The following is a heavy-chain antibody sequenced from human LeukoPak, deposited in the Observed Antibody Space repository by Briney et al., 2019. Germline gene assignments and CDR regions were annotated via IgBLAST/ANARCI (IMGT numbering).Heavy chain of an antibody. CDR3: ARSRRLATISSGYYYYYYMDV. CDR2: INSDGSST. D-gene: IGHD5-12*01. Sequence: GGSLRLSCAASGFTFSSYWMHWVRQAPGKGLVWVSRINSDGSSTSYADSVKGRFTISRDNAKNTLYLQMNSLRAEDTAVYYCARSRRLATISSGYYYYYYMDVWGKGTTVTVSS. V-gene: IGHV3-74*01. J-gene: IGHJ6*03. CDR1: GFTFSSYW.